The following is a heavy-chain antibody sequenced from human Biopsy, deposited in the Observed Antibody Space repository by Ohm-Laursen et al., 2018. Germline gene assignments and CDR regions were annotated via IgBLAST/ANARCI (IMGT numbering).Heavy chain of an antibody. D-gene: IGHD3-22*01. J-gene: IGHJ3*01. CDR3: ASVVLGPTNDAFDL. CDR1: GGDINNYY. CDR2: IYPGGST. Sequence: SETLSLTCDVSGGDINNYYWSWIRQPAGKGLEWIGRIYPGGSTNYNPSLKSRVTMSVDTSNKQLSLRLRSVTAADTAMYYCASVVLGPTNDAFDLWGQGTMVVVSS. V-gene: IGHV4-4*07.